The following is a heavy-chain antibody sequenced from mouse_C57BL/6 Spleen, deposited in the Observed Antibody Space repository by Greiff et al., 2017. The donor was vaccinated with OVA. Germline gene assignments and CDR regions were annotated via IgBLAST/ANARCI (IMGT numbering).Heavy chain of an antibody. J-gene: IGHJ2*01. CDR3: ARWDDGYYSYFDY. Sequence: QVQLQQSGAELVRPGASVKLSCKASGYTFTDYYINWVKQRPGQGLEWIARIYPGSGNTYYNEKFKGKATLTAEKSSSTAYMQLSSLTSEDSAVYFCARWDDGYYSYFDYWGQGTTLTVSS. CDR2: IYPGSGNT. V-gene: IGHV1-76*01. CDR1: GYTFTDYY. D-gene: IGHD2-3*01.